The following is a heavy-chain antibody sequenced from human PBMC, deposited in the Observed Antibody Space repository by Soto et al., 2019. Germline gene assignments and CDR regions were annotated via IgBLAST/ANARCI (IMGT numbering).Heavy chain of an antibody. CDR1: GFTFDDYA. Sequence: DVQLVESGGGLVQPGRSLRLSCAASGFTFDDYAMHWVRQAPGKGLEWVSGISWNSGSIGYADSVKGRFTISRDNAKNSLYLQMNSLRAEDTALYYCAKDSPVGATKFEFDYWGQGTLVTVSS. V-gene: IGHV3-9*01. D-gene: IGHD1-26*01. J-gene: IGHJ4*02. CDR3: AKDSPVGATKFEFDY. CDR2: ISWNSGSI.